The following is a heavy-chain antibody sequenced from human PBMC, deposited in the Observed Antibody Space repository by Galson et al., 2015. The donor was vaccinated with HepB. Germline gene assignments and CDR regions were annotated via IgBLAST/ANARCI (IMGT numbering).Heavy chain of an antibody. J-gene: IGHJ6*02. CDR3: ARDNRYYYGSGSYYYYYYYGMDV. CDR2: IWYDGSNK. Sequence: SLRLSCAASGFTFSSYGMHWVRQAPGKGLEWVAVIWYDGSNKYYADSVKGRFTISRDNSKNTLYLQMNSLRAEDTAVYYCARDNRYYYGSGSYYYYYYYGMDVWGQGTTVTVSS. V-gene: IGHV3-33*01. D-gene: IGHD3-10*01. CDR1: GFTFSSYG.